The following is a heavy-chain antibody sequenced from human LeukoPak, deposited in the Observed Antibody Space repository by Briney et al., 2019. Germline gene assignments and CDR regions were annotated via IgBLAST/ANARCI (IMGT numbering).Heavy chain of an antibody. CDR3: AKSGCSSTSCYGLFSGWFDP. V-gene: IGHV3-74*01. J-gene: IGHJ5*02. CDR1: GVTFSSYW. D-gene: IGHD2-2*01. CDR2: IARDGSST. Sequence: GGSLRLSCAASGVTFSSYWMNWVRQAPGKGLVWVSRIARDGSSTTYADSVKGRFSISRDNAKNTRYLQKNTLRAEDPAVYYCAKSGCSSTSCYGLFSGWFDPWGQGTLVPVSS.